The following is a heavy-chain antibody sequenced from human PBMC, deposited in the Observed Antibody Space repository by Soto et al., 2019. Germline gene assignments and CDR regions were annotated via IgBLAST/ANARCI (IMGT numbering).Heavy chain of an antibody. CDR3: VRRWGEGRVDY. Sequence: QVQLQESGPGLVKPSGTLSLTCAVSGGSISSSNWWSWVRQPPGKGLEWIGEIYHSGNTNYNPSLESRVTLAVDKSRNQFPLKLSSVTAADMAVYYCVRRWGEGRVDYWGQGTLVTVAS. CDR1: GGSISSSNW. CDR2: IYHSGNT. J-gene: IGHJ4*02. V-gene: IGHV4-4*02. D-gene: IGHD3-10*01.